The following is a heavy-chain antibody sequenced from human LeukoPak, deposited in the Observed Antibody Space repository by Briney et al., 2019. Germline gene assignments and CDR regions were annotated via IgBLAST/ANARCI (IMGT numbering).Heavy chain of an antibody. V-gene: IGHV3-23*01. Sequence: GGSLRLSCAASGFTFSSYAMSWVRQAPGKGLEWVSAISGSGGSTYYADSVKGRFTISRDNSKNTLYLQMNSLRPEDTAVYYCASSGAPYNWNSPFDYWGQGTLVTVS. J-gene: IGHJ4*02. D-gene: IGHD1-20*01. CDR2: ISGSGGST. CDR3: ASSGAPYNWNSPFDY. CDR1: GFTFSSYA.